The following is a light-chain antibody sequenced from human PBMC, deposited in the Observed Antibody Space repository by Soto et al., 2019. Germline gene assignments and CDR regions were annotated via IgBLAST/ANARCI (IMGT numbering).Light chain of an antibody. CDR2: TTS. CDR3: QEYNNIIT. V-gene: IGKV1-5*01. CDR1: QTISRW. Sequence: DIQMTQSPSTLSASVGDTVTITCRASQTISRWLAWYQQKPGKAPRLLIYTTSTLESGVPSRLSASGSGTEFTLTISSMNPDDFATYYCQEYNNIITFGQGARLEIK. J-gene: IGKJ5*01.